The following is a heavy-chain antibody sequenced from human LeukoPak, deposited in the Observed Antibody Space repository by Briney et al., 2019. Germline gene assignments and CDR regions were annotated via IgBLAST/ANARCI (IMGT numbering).Heavy chain of an antibody. J-gene: IGHJ4*02. CDR2: INHSGST. D-gene: IGHD2-2*01. V-gene: IGHV4-34*01. Sequence: PSETLSLTCAVYGGSFSGYYWSWIRQPPGKGLEWIGEINHSGSTNYNPSLKSRVTTSVDTSKNQFSLKLSSVTAADTAVYYCARGHYCSSTSCYLWAFDYWGQGTLVTVSS. CDR3: ARGHYCSSTSCYLWAFDY. CDR1: GGSFSGYY.